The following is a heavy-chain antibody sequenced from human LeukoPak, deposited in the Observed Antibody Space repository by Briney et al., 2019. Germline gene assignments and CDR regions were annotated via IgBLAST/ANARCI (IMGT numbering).Heavy chain of an antibody. CDR3: ARAYYDSSGYYYYYGMDV. V-gene: IGHV1-2*02. D-gene: IGHD3-22*01. CDR1: GYTFTGYY. Sequence: ASVKVSCKASGYTFTGYYMHWVRQAPGQGLEWMGWINPNSGGTNYAQKFQGRVTMTRDTSISTAYMELSRLRSDDTAVYYCARAYYDSSGYYYYYGMDVWGQGTTVTVSS. J-gene: IGHJ6*02. CDR2: INPNSGGT.